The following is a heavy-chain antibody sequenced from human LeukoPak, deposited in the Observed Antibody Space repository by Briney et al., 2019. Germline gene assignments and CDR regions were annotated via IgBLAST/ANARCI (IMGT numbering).Heavy chain of an antibody. D-gene: IGHD3-3*01. CDR3: AKSPRGYDFWSGYLRTWYFQH. V-gene: IGHV3-23*01. Sequence: GGSLRLSCAASGFTFSSYAMSWVRQDPGKGLEWVSAISGSGGSTYYADSVKGRFTISRDNSKNTLYLQMNSLRAEDTAVYYCAKSPRGYDFWSGYLRTWYFQHWGQGTLVTVSS. CDR1: GFTFSSYA. J-gene: IGHJ1*01. CDR2: ISGSGGST.